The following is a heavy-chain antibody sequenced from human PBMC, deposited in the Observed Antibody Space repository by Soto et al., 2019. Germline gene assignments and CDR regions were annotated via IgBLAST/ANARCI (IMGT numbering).Heavy chain of an antibody. Sequence: GWSPRLSCAASGFTFSNDAMHWVRQAPGKGLEWVALTSYDGNNEYYTDSVKGRFTISRDNSKNTLFLQMNSPRPEDTAVYYCAKDNGFVNWATSYFAYWGQRALVIVSS. CDR2: TSYDGNNE. D-gene: IGHD1-1*01. CDR3: AKDNGFVNWATSYFAY. J-gene: IGHJ4*02. V-gene: IGHV3-30*18. CDR1: GFTFSNDA.